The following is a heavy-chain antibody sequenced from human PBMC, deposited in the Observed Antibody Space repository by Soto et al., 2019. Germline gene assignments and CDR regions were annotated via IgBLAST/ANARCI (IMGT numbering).Heavy chain of an antibody. CDR2: IYYSGST. V-gene: IGHV4-59*01. D-gene: IGHD6-19*01. CDR3: AREYSSGWLDP. Sequence: SETLCLTCTVSGGSISSYYLSWIRQPPGKGLEWIGYIYYSGSTNYNPSLKSRVTISVDTSKNQFSLKLSSVTAADTAVYYCAREYSSGWLDPWGQGTLVTVSS. J-gene: IGHJ5*02. CDR1: GGSISSYY.